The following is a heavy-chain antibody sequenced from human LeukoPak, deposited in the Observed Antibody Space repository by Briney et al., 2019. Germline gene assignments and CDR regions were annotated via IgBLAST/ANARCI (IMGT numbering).Heavy chain of an antibody. D-gene: IGHD2-15*01. CDR1: GGSISSYY. Sequence: SETLSLTCTVSGGSISSYYWSWLRQPAGKGLEWIGRIYTSGSTDYNPSLKSRVTMSVATSKNQFSLKLSSVTAADTAVYYCARAPFEYCSGDICYSRHTFDYWGQGTLVIVSS. CDR2: IYTSGST. CDR3: ARAPFEYCSGDICYSRHTFDY. V-gene: IGHV4-4*07. J-gene: IGHJ4*02.